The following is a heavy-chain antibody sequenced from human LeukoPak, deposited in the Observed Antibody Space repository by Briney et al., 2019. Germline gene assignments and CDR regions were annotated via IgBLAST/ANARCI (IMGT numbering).Heavy chain of an antibody. CDR2: INAKSGRT. Sequence: ASVKVSCKTSGYSFTDYYIHWVRQAPGQGLEWMGWINAKSGRTSSARKFQGRVTMTRDPSITTVYMDMAWLTSDDTAIYFCARADFIDAGPYLIGPWGQGTLVTVSS. CDR1: GYSFTDYY. V-gene: IGHV1-2*02. CDR3: ARADFIDAGPYLIGP. J-gene: IGHJ5*02. D-gene: IGHD3-3*01.